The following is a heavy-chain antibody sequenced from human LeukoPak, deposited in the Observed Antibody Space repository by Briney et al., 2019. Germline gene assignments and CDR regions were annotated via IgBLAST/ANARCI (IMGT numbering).Heavy chain of an antibody. J-gene: IGHJ4*02. CDR1: GGPVSSGSYY. D-gene: IGHD6-13*01. CDR2: IYYSGST. V-gene: IGHV4-61*01. Sequence: SETLSLTRTVSGGPVSSGSYYWSWIRQPPGKGLEWIGYIYYSGSTNYNPSLKSRVTISVDTSKNQFSLKLSSVTAADTAVYYCARDDGSGIAAAGTPYWGQGTLVTVSS. CDR3: ARDDGSGIAAAGTPY.